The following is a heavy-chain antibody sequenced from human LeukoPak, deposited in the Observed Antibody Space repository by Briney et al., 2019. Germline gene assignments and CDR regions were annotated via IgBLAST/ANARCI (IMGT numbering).Heavy chain of an antibody. Sequence: PSETLSLTCSVSGDSVSRSDSYWDWICQPRGKGVEWIGTIYYSGRTYYSPSLKSRVTMSVDPSNNQFSLNLRSVTAADTAVYYCARRRYYDGSGYLEWGQGTLLSVSS. CDR2: IYYSGRT. V-gene: IGHV4-39*01. CDR1: GDSVSRSDSY. D-gene: IGHD3-22*01. J-gene: IGHJ1*01. CDR3: ARRRYYDGSGYLE.